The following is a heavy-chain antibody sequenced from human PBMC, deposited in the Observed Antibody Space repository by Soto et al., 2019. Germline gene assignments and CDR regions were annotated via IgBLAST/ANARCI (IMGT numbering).Heavy chain of an antibody. J-gene: IGHJ6*02. CDR1: GFTFSSYA. CDR2: ISGSGGST. D-gene: IGHD7-27*01. V-gene: IGHV3-23*01. Sequence: EVQLLESGGGLVQPGGSLRLSCAASGFTFSSYAMSWVRQAPGKGLEWVSAISGSGGSTYYADSVKGRFTISRDNSKNALYLQMNSLTAEDTAVYYCAKRLGKNYYYDMEVWGQGTTVTVSS. CDR3: AKRLGKNYYYDMEV.